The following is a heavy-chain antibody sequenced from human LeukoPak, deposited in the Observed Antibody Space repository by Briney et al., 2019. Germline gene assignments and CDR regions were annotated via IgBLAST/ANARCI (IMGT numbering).Heavy chain of an antibody. CDR2: ISWNSGSI. J-gene: IGHJ3*02. V-gene: IGHV3-9*01. CDR1: GFTFDDYA. Sequence: PGGSLRLSCAASGFTFDDYAMHWVRQAPGKGLEWVSGISWNSGSIGYADSVKGRFTISRDNAKNSLYLQMNSLRAEDTALYYCARSVVRPDAGAFDIWGQGTMVTVSS. CDR3: ARSVVRPDAGAFDI. D-gene: IGHD2-15*01.